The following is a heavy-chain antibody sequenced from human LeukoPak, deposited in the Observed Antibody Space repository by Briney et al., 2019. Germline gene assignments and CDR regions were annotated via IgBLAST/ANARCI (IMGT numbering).Heavy chain of an antibody. V-gene: IGHV1-8*03. CDR3: ARDASGSFHFDY. CDR2: MNPNSGNT. Sequence: ASVKVSCKASGYTFTSYDINWVRQATGQGLEWMGWMNPNSGNTGYAQKFQGRVTITRNTSISTAYMELSSLRSEDTAVYYCARDASGSFHFDYWGQGTLVTVSS. CDR1: GYTFTSYD. J-gene: IGHJ4*02. D-gene: IGHD1-26*01.